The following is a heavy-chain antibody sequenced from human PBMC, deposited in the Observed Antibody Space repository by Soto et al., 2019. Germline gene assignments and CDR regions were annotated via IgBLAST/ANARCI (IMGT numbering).Heavy chain of an antibody. J-gene: IGHJ4*02. CDR3: ERDAIAVAGTKNDY. D-gene: IGHD6-19*01. CDR2: ISAYNGNT. CDR1: CYTFTSYG. Sequence: GASVKGSCNASCYTFTSYGISWVRQSPGQGLEWMGWISAYNGNTNYAQKLQGRVTMTTDTSTSTAYMELRSLRSHDTAVYYCERDAIAVAGTKNDYWAQGTLVTVSS. V-gene: IGHV1-18*01.